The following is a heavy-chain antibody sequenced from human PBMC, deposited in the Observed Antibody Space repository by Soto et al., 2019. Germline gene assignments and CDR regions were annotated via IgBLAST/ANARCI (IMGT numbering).Heavy chain of an antibody. CDR2: IYYSGST. V-gene: IGHV4-31*03. J-gene: IGHJ4*02. D-gene: IGHD2-2*01. Sequence: QVQLQESGPGLVKPSQTLSLTCTVSGGSISSGGYYWSWIRQHPGKGLEWIGYIYYSGSTYYNPSLKSRVTISVDTSKNQFSMKLSSVTAADTAVYYCASIRLVPAAPIDYWGQGTLVTVSS. CDR3: ASIRLVPAAPIDY. CDR1: GGSISSGGYY.